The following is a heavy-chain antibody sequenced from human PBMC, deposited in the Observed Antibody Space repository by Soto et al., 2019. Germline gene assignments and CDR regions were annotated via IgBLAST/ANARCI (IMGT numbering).Heavy chain of an antibody. D-gene: IGHD3-3*01. CDR3: ARVGALYDFWSGYYGMDV. J-gene: IGHJ6*02. CDR2: IYHSGST. V-gene: IGHV4-38-2*01. Sequence: SETLSLTCAVSGYSISSGYYWGWIRQPPGKGLEWIGSIYHSGSTYYNPSLKSRVTISVDTSKNQFSLKLSSVTVADTAVYYCARVGALYDFWSGYYGMDVWGQGTTVTVSS. CDR1: GYSISSGYY.